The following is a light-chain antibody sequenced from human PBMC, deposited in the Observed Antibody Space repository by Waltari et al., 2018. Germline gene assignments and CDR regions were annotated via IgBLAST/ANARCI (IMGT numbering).Light chain of an antibody. V-gene: IGKV4-1*01. CDR3: QQYAASPWT. J-gene: IGKJ1*01. CDR2: WAS. CDR1: QSVLYSPNNKDD. Sequence: DIVMTQSPDSLAVSLGERATINCKSSQSVLYSPNNKDDLGCYQQKPGQPPQLLIYWASTRESGVPDRFSGSVSGTEFTLTISSLQAEDVAVYYCQQYAASPWTFGQGTKVEVK.